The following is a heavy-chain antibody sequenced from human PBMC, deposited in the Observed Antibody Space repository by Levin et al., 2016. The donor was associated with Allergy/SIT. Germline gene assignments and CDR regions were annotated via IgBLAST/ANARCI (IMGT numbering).Heavy chain of an antibody. CDR3: ARDAPSGSYYFDY. Sequence: SETLSLTCAVSGGSISSSNWWSWVRQPPGKGLEWIGEIYHSGSTNYNPSLKSRVTISVDKSKNQFSLKLSSVTAADTAVYYCARDAPSGSYYFDYWGQGTLVTVSS. CDR2: IYHSGST. V-gene: IGHV4-4*02. D-gene: IGHD1-26*01. J-gene: IGHJ4*02. CDR1: GGSISSSNW.